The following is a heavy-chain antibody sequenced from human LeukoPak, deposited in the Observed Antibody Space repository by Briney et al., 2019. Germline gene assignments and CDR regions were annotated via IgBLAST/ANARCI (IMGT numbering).Heavy chain of an antibody. CDR1: GYTFTSYG. D-gene: IGHD3-10*01. J-gene: IGHJ5*02. V-gene: IGHV1-18*01. CDR3: ARLVWFGESARGFDP. CDR2: ISAYNGNT. Sequence: GASVKVSCKASGYTFTSYGISWVRQAPGQGLEWMGWISAYNGNTNYAQKLQGRVTMTTDTSTSTAYMELRSLRSDDTAVYYCARLVWFGESARGFDPWGQGTLVTVSS.